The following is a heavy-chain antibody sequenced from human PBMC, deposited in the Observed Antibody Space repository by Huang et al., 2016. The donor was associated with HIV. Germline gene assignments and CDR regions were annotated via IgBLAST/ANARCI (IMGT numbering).Heavy chain of an antibody. V-gene: IGHV3-48*01. D-gene: IGHD3-10*01. CDR2: MTSSSGSR. CDR3: ARFGSYYYGSGSYLDAFDI. CDR1: GFTFSTYN. Sequence: EVQLMESGGGLVQPGGSLRLSCAASGFTFSTYNMSWVRQAPGKVLGWVSYMTSSSGSRYYADSVKGRFTISRDNAKNSLYLQMNSLRAEDTAVYYCARFGSYYYGSGSYLDAFDIWGQGTMVTVSS. J-gene: IGHJ3*02.